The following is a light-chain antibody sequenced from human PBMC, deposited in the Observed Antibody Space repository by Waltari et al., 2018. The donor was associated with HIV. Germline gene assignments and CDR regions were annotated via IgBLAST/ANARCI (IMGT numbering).Light chain of an antibody. CDR2: DAS. CDR3: QQRRRWLLAYT. J-gene: IGKJ2*01. V-gene: IGKV3-11*01. CDR1: QSVSIY. Sequence: EIVLTQSPATLSLSPGERATLSCRASQSVSIYLAWYQQKPGQPPRLLIYDASNRATAISSRFSRSGSVTGFTLAISSLKPEDFAGYYCQQRRRWLLAYTFGQWAKLDIQ.